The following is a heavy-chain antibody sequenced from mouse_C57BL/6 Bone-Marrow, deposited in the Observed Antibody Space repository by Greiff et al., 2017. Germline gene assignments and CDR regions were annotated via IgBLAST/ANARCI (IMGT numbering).Heavy chain of an antibody. CDR2: IWSGGST. D-gene: IGHD2-3*01. CDR1: GFSLTSYG. CDR3: ARNDDGVPFDV. V-gene: IGHV2-2*01. J-gene: IGHJ1*03. Sequence: QVQLQQSGPGLVQPSQSLSITCTVSGFSLTSYGVHWVRQSPGKGLEWLGVIWSGGSTDYNAAFISRLSISKDNSKSQVFFKMNSLQADDTAIYYCARNDDGVPFDVWGTGTTVTVSS.